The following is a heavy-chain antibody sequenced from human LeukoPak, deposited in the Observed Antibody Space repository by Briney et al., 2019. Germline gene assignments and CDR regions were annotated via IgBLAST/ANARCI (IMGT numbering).Heavy chain of an antibody. CDR1: GFTFSSYA. CDR3: AKAHPDYYDSSGYSFDP. CDR2: ISGSGGST. Sequence: GGSLRLSCAASGFTFSSYAMSWVRQAPGKGLEWVSAISGSGGSTYYADSVKGQFTISRDNSKNTLYLQMNSLRAEDTAVYYCAKAHPDYYDSSGYSFDPWGQGTLVTVSS. V-gene: IGHV3-23*01. D-gene: IGHD3-22*01. J-gene: IGHJ5*02.